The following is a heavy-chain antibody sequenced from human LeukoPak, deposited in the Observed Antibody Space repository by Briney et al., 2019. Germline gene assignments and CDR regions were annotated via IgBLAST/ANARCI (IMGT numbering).Heavy chain of an antibody. CDR2: ISYDGSNK. CDR3: AKDSMPYGDYGLIFDY. Sequence: GGSLRLSCAASGFTFSSYGMHWVRQAPGKGLEWVAVISYDGSNKYYANSVRGRFTISRDNSKNTLYLQMNSLRAEDTAVYYCAKDSMPYGDYGLIFDYWGQGTLVTVSS. V-gene: IGHV3-30*18. CDR1: GFTFSSYG. D-gene: IGHD4-17*01. J-gene: IGHJ4*02.